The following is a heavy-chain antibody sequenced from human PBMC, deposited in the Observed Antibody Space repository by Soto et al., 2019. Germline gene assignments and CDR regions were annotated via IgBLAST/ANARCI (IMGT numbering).Heavy chain of an antibody. CDR1: GGSISSSSYY. CDR2: IYYSGRT. V-gene: IGHV4-39*01. CDR3: ARRNGRYCSGGSCYFDY. D-gene: IGHD2-15*01. J-gene: IGHJ4*02. Sequence: QLQLQESGPGLVKPSETLSLTCTVSGGSISSSSYYWGWIRQPPGKGLEWIGSIYYSGRTYYNPSLKSGVTISVDTSKNQFSLKLSSVTAADTAVYYCARRNGRYCSGGSCYFDYWGQGTLVTVSS.